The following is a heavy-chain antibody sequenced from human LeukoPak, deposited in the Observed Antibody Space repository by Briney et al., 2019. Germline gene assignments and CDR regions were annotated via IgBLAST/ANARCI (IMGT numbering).Heavy chain of an antibody. CDR2: ISGSGGRGGTT. Sequence: GGSLRLSCAASGFTFTSYAMSWVRQAPGKGLEWVSTISGSGGRGGTTYYADSVKGRFTISRDNSKNTLYLQMNSLRVEDTAVYYCAKVGVYYDILTGYRMGYFDYWGQGTLVTVSS. CDR1: GFTFTSYA. CDR3: AKVGVYYDILTGYRMGYFDY. D-gene: IGHD3-9*01. V-gene: IGHV3-23*01. J-gene: IGHJ4*02.